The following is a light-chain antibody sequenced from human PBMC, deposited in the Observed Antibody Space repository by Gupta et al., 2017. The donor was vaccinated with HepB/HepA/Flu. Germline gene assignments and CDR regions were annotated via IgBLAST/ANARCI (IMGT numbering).Light chain of an antibody. CDR1: SSDVGGYNY. V-gene: IGLV2-14*01. Sequence: QSALTQPASVSGSPGQSITISCTGTSSDVGGYNYVSWFQQHPGQAPKLMLYDVSHRPSGVSNRFSGSKSGNTASLTISGLQADDEADYYCTSYTSTSAYVFGSGTKVTVL. CDR2: DVS. CDR3: TSYTSTSAYV. J-gene: IGLJ1*01.